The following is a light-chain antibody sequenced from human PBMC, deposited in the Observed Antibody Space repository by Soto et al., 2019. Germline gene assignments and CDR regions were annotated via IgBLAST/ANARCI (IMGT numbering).Light chain of an antibody. CDR3: QHYKMYSPWT. CDR2: GAS. CDR1: QSVGST. J-gene: IGKJ1*01. Sequence: DIVITHSPATLSFSPVAGATLSCRASQSVGSTLAWYQQKPGRAPRLLIYGASTRVTGIPARFSGSGSGTEFTLTISSLQPDDFATYYCQHYKMYSPWTFGQGTKVDI. V-gene: IGKV3-15*01.